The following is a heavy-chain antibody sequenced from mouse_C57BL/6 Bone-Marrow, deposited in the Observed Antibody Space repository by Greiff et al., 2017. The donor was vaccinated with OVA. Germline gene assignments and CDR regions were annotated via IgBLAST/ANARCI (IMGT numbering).Heavy chain of an antibody. CDR3: ARHGDYGSFFDY. CDR2: ISSGGSYT. D-gene: IGHD1-1*01. J-gene: IGHJ2*01. Sequence: EVKVVESGGDLVKPGGSLKLSCAASGFTFSSYGMSWVRQTPDKRLEWVATISSGGSYTSYPDSVKGRLTISRDNAKNILYLQMSSLKFEDTAMYYCARHGDYGSFFDYWGQGTTLTVSS. V-gene: IGHV5-6*01. CDR1: GFTFSSYG.